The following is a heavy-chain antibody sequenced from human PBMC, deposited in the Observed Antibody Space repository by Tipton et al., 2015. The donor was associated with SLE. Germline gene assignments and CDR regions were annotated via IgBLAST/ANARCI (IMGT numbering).Heavy chain of an antibody. V-gene: IGHV3-23*01. Sequence: SLRLSCAASGFTFSSYVMSWVRQAPGKGLEWVSSISGSGSITYYADSVKGRFTISRDNSKKTLYLQMNSLRAEDTAVYYCTKGQSIESWGQGTLVTVSS. J-gene: IGHJ4*02. CDR3: TKGQSIES. D-gene: IGHD6-6*01. CDR2: ISGSGSIT. CDR1: GFTFSSYV.